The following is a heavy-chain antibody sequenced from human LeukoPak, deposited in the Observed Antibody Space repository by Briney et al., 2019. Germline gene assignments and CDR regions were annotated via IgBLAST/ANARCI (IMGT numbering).Heavy chain of an antibody. CDR1: GGSITVYY. J-gene: IGHJ4*02. V-gene: IGHV4-59*08. CDR3: ARRGFLDY. CDR2: ISNSGTI. D-gene: IGHD6-25*01. Sequence: SETLSLTCTVSGGSITVYYWSWIRQPPGKGLEWIGYISNSGTINYNPSLKSRVTMSGDTSKNQFSLRLSSVTAADSAVYYCARRGFLDYWGQGILVTVSS.